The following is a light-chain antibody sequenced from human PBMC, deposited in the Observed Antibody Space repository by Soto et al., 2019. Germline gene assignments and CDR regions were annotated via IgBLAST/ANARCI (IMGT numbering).Light chain of an antibody. Sequence: QPVLTQPPSVSGAPGQRVTISCTGSSSNIGAGYDVHWYQQLPGTAPKLLIYGNSNRPSGVPDRFSGSKSGTSASLAITGLRAEDEADYYCRSSDSSLSGWVFGGGTKLTVL. CDR3: RSSDSSLSGWV. V-gene: IGLV1-40*01. CDR2: GNS. J-gene: IGLJ3*02. CDR1: SSNIGAGYD.